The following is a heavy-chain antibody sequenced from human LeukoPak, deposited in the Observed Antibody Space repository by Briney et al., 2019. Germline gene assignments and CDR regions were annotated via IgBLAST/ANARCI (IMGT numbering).Heavy chain of an antibody. CDR3: ARDENWGERHYGMDV. D-gene: IGHD7-27*01. Sequence: PSETLSLTCTVSGGSISSYYWSWIRQPPGKGLEWIGYIYYSGSTNYNPSLKSRVTISVDTSKNQFSLKLSSVTAADTAVYYCARDENWGERHYGMDVWGQGTTVTVSS. J-gene: IGHJ6*02. V-gene: IGHV4-59*01. CDR2: IYYSGST. CDR1: GGSISSYY.